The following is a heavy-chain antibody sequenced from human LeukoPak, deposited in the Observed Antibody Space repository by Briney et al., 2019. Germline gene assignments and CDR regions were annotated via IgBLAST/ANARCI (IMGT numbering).Heavy chain of an antibody. CDR1: GCTFTGYY. J-gene: IGHJ4*02. D-gene: IGHD2-21*02. Sequence: ASETVSCKASGCTFTGYYIHWVRQAPGREVAGMGYINPHSGGTKCPEKFQGRVTMTTDTSISAAYMELSSLISDDTAMYYCVREGNELLSKNFDYWGQGTLVTVSS. CDR3: VREGNELLSKNFDY. V-gene: IGHV1-2*02. CDR2: INPHSGGT.